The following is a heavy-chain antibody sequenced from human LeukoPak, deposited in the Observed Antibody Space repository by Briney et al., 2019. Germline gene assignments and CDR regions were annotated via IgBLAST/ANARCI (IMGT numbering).Heavy chain of an antibody. J-gene: IGHJ6*02. CDR1: GGTFSSYA. D-gene: IGHD2-2*01. CDR3: ARDDCSSTSCYYCYGMDV. CDR2: IIPIFGTA. V-gene: IGHV1-69*01. Sequence: GASVKVSCKASGGTFSSYAISWVRQAPGQGLEWMGGIIPIFGTANYAQKFQGRVTITADESTSTAYMELSSLRSEDTAVYYCARDDCSSTSCYYCYGMDVWGQGTTVTVSS.